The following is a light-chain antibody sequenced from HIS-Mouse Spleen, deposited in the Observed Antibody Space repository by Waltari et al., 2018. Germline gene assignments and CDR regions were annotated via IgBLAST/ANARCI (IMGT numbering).Light chain of an antibody. J-gene: IGLJ2*01. CDR3: SSYAGSNNLGV. Sequence: QSALTQPPSASGSPGQSVTISCTGTSSDVGGYNYVSWYQQHPGEAPKLMIYEVSKRPSGVPGRFSGYKSGNTASLTVSGLQAEDEADYYCSSYAGSNNLGVFGGGTKLTVL. CDR2: EVS. CDR1: SSDVGGYNY. V-gene: IGLV2-8*01.